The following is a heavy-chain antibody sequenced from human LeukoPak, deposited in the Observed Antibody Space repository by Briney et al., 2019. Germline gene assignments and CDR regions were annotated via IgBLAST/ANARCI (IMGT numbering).Heavy chain of an antibody. Sequence: GGSLRLSCAASGFTVSSNYMSWVRQAPGKGLEWVSVIYSGGSTYYADSVKGRFTISRDNSKNTLYLRMNSLRAEDTAVYYCARDRPPNYYDSSGPYLDYWGQGTLVTVSS. D-gene: IGHD3-22*01. V-gene: IGHV3-66*01. CDR3: ARDRPPNYYDSSGPYLDY. J-gene: IGHJ4*02. CDR1: GFTVSSNY. CDR2: IYSGGST.